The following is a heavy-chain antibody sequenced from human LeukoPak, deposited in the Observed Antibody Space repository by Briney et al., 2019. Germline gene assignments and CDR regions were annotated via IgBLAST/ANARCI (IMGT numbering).Heavy chain of an antibody. J-gene: IGHJ4*02. V-gene: IGHV4-34*01. CDR2: INHSGNT. Sequence: PSETLSLTCAVYGGSFSGYYWSWIRQPPGKGLEWIGEINHSGNTNYNPSLKSRVTISVDTSKNQFSLTLSSATVADTAVYYCARLGYCSGGTCYSVPFDYWGQGTLVTVSS. CDR1: GGSFSGYY. CDR3: ARLGYCSGGTCYSVPFDY. D-gene: IGHD2-15*01.